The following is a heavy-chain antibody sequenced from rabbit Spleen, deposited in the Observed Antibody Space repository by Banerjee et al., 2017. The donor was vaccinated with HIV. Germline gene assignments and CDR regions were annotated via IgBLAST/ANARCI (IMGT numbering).Heavy chain of an antibody. V-gene: IGHV1S40*01. Sequence: HSLEESGGDLVKPGASLTLTCTASGFSFSSNVYMCWVRQAPGKGLEWIACIYISSGSTYYASWAKDRFTISKTSSTTVTLQMTSLTAADTATYFCARSGYVGWGGDGDLTGNKLWGQGTLVTVS. J-gene: IGHJ3*01. CDR1: GFSFSSNVY. CDR3: ARSGYVGWGGDGDLTGNKL. CDR2: IYISSGST. D-gene: IGHD4-1*01.